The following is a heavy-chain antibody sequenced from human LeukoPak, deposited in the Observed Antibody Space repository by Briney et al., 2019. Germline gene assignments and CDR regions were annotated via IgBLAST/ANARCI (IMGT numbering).Heavy chain of an antibody. J-gene: IGHJ2*01. CDR3: ARDPRYSSNWIGWYFDL. Sequence: PGGSLRLSCAASGFTFSDYYMSWIRQAPGKGLEWVSYISSSGSTIYYADSVKGRFTISRDNAKNSLYLQMNSLRAEDTAVYYCARDPRYSSNWIGWYFDLWGRGTLVTFSS. D-gene: IGHD6-13*01. CDR2: ISSSGSTI. V-gene: IGHV3-11*01. CDR1: GFTFSDYY.